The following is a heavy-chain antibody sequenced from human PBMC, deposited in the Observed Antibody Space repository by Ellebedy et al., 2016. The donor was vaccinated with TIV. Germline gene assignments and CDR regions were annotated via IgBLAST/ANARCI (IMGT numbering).Heavy chain of an antibody. CDR2: INHSGST. Sequence: SETLSLXXAVYGGSFSGYYWSWIRQPPGKGLEWIGEINHSGSTNYNPSLKSRVTISVDTSKNQFSLKLSSVTAADTAVYYCARGRRITFGASINWFDPWGQGTLVTVSS. J-gene: IGHJ5*02. CDR3: ARGRRITFGASINWFDP. V-gene: IGHV4-34*01. CDR1: GGSFSGYY. D-gene: IGHD3-16*01.